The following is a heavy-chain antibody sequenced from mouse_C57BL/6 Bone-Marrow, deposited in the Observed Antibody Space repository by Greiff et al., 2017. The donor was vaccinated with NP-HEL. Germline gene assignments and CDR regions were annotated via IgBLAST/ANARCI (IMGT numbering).Heavy chain of an antibody. CDR1: GYTFTSYW. J-gene: IGHJ4*01. D-gene: IGHD2-3*01. V-gene: IGHV1-69*01. CDR3: AREGDGYYYYAMDY. Sequence: VQLQQPGAELVMPGASVKLSCKASGYTFTSYWMHWVKQRPGQGLEWLGEIDPSDSYTNYNQQFKGKSTLPVDKSSSTAYMQLSSLTSEDSAVYYCAREGDGYYYYAMDYWGQGTSVTVSS. CDR2: IDPSDSYT.